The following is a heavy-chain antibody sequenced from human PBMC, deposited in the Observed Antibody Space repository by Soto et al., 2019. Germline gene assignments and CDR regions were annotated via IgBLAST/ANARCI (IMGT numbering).Heavy chain of an antibody. Sequence: QVQLVQSGAELKKPGASVKVSCKASGYTFTSYDINWVRQATGQGLEWLGWMNPNSGNTGYAQKFQGRVTMTRNTTIGTAYMELSSLRSEETAVYYCASAIAVASTGFDYWGQGTLFTVSS. CDR3: ASAIAVASTGFDY. D-gene: IGHD6-19*01. V-gene: IGHV1-8*01. J-gene: IGHJ4*02. CDR2: MNPNSGNT. CDR1: GYTFTSYD.